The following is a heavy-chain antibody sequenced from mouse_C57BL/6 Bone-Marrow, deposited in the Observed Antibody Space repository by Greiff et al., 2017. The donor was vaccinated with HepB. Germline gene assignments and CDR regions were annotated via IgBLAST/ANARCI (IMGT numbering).Heavy chain of an antibody. CDR1: GFTFSSYA. CDR2: ISSGGDYI. Sequence: DVMLVESGEGLVKPGGSLKLSCAASGFTFSSYAMSWVRQTPEKRLEWVAYISSGGDYIYYADTVKGRFTISRDNARNTRYLQMSSLKSEDTAMYYCTRDQTAFDYWGQGTTLTVSS. J-gene: IGHJ2*01. V-gene: IGHV5-9-1*02. CDR3: TRDQTAFDY. D-gene: IGHD4-1*01.